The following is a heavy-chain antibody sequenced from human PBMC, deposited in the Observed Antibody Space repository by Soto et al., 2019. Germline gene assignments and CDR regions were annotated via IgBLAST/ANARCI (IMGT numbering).Heavy chain of an antibody. CDR3: ARDFAYFDS. Sequence: SETLSLTCTVSGGSISSGDYYWSWVRQPPGKGLEWIGYVYHTGRTSYNPSLKSRVSISMDTSKNQFSLNLDSVTAADTAVYFCARDFAYFDSWGQGTLVTVSS. D-gene: IGHD3-3*01. V-gene: IGHV4-61*08. CDR1: GGSISSGDYY. J-gene: IGHJ4*02. CDR2: VYHTGRT.